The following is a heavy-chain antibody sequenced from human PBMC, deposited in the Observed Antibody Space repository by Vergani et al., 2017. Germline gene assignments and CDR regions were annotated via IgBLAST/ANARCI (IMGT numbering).Heavy chain of an antibody. J-gene: IGHJ3*02. CDR3: ARDFESSIHYANDAFDI. V-gene: IGHV4-61*02. Sequence: QLHLQESGPGLVKPSETLSLTCTVSGGSISTGSFYWTWIRQPAGKGLEWIGRFHTGGSTSYNPSLNSRVTISIDTSKNQFSLKLTSVTAADTAVYYCARDFESSIHYANDAFDIWGQGTMVIVSS. CDR2: FHTGGST. D-gene: IGHD3-22*01. CDR1: GGSISTGSFY.